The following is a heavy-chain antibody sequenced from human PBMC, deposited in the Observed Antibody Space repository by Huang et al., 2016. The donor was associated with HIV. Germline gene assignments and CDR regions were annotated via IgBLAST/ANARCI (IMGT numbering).Heavy chain of an antibody. CDR3: ARRGYSYDGMGLPAFDP. D-gene: IGHD3-22*01. J-gene: IGHJ5*02. Sequence: QVQLQLWGAGLLKPSETLSLTCAVYGGSFSNFYWGWIRQPPGKGLEWIGEINDPGNPNADPSLGGGVTSSVNTSKKQFSLPVKSVTVADTAIYYCARRGYSYDGMGLPAFDPWGRGTVVTVSS. CDR2: INDPGNP. V-gene: IGHV4-34*02. CDR1: GGSFSNFY.